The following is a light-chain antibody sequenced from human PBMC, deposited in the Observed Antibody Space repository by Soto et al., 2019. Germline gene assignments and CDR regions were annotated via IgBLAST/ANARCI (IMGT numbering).Light chain of an antibody. V-gene: IGKV3-15*01. Sequence: EIVMTQSPDTLSVSPGERATLFCRASQSVSSTVAWYQQRPGQAPRLLIYGASTRATGIPARFSGSGSGTEFTLTISSLQSEDFAVYYCQQYGSSPRTFGQGTKVDIK. CDR2: GAS. J-gene: IGKJ1*01. CDR3: QQYGSSPRT. CDR1: QSVSST.